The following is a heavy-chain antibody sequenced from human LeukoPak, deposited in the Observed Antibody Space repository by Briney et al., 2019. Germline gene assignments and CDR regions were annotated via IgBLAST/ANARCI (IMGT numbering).Heavy chain of an antibody. Sequence: SETLSLACTVSGGSISSGGYSWSWIRQPPGKGLEWIGYIYHSGSTYYNPSLKSRVTISVDRSKNQFSLKLSSVTAADTAVYYCARASRITMVRGVVRRERYFDYWGQGTLVTVSS. CDR1: GGSISSGGYS. CDR2: IYHSGST. D-gene: IGHD3-10*01. J-gene: IGHJ4*02. V-gene: IGHV4-30-2*01. CDR3: ARASRITMVRGVVRRERYFDY.